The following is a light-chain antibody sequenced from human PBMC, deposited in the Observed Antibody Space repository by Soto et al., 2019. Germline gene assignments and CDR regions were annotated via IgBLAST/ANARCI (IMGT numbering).Light chain of an antibody. CDR1: QGISNY. V-gene: IGKV1-27*01. J-gene: IGKJ1*01. CDR3: QKYNSAPTWT. CDR2: AAS. Sequence: DIQMTQSPSSLSASVGDRVTITCRASQGISNYLAWCQQKPGKVPKLLIYAASTLQSGVPSRFSGSGSGTDFTLTISSLQPEDVATYYCQKYNSAPTWTFGQGTKVEIK.